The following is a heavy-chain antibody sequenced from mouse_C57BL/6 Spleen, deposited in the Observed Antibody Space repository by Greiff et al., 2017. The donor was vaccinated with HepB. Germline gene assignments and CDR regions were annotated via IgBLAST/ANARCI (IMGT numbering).Heavy chain of an antibody. CDR2: IYPGDGDT. V-gene: IGHV1-82*01. Sequence: VQLQESGPELVKPGASVKISCKASGYAFSSSWMNWVKQRPGKGLEWIGRIYPGDGDTNYNGKFKGKATLTADKSSSTAYMQLSSLTSEDSAVYFCARSRGYSNYFDYWGQGTTLTVSS. D-gene: IGHD2-5*01. CDR1: GYAFSSSW. J-gene: IGHJ2*01. CDR3: ARSRGYSNYFDY.